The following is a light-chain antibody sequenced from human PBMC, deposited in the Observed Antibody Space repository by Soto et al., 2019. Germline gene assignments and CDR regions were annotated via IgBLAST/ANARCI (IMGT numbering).Light chain of an antibody. CDR2: AND. V-gene: IGLV1-40*01. CDR3: QSSESSGSSYV. Sequence: QSVLTQPPSVSGAPGQRVTISCTGSSADIGAGYDVHWYQHLPGTAPKLLIYANDNRPLGLHDRCSGYKSGSSASLAITGLQTEDEADYYCQSSESSGSSYVFATGTKVTVL. CDR1: SADIGAGYD. J-gene: IGLJ1*01.